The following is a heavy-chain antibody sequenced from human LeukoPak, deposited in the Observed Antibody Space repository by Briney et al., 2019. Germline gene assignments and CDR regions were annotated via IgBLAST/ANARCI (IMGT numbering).Heavy chain of an antibody. Sequence: SETLSLTCTVSGGSFSSSSYYWGWLRYPPGKGLEWIGSFYYSGSTYYNPSLKSRVTISVDTSKNQFSLKLSSVTAADTAIYYCARIDGGHHLSPFDYWGQGTLVTVSS. V-gene: IGHV4-39*01. D-gene: IGHD4-23*01. CDR1: GGSFSSSSYY. J-gene: IGHJ4*02. CDR3: ARIDGGHHLSPFDY. CDR2: FYYSGST.